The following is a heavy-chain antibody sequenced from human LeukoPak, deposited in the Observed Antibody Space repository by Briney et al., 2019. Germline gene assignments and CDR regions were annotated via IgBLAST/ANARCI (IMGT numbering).Heavy chain of an antibody. CDR2: INPNSGGT. J-gene: IGHJ5*02. CDR1: GYTFTGYY. V-gene: IGHV1-2*06. Sequence: GASVKVSCKASGYTFTGYYMHWVRQAPGQGLEWMGRINPNSGGTNYAQKFQGRVTMTRDTSISTAYMELRGLRSEDTAVYYCVRDGEGVAISVNYWFGPWGQGTLVTVSS. CDR3: VRDGEGVAISVNYWFGP. D-gene: IGHD3-10*01.